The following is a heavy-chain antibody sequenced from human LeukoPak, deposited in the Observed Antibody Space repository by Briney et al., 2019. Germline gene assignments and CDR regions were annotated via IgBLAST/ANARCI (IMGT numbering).Heavy chain of an antibody. V-gene: IGHV1-69*13. CDR3: ATVVRGYYTHNWFDP. CDR2: IIPIFGTA. J-gene: IGHJ5*02. D-gene: IGHD3-3*01. Sequence: ASVKVSCKASGGTFSSYAISWVRQAPGQGLEWMGGIIPIFGTANYAQKFQGRVTITADESTSTAYMELSSLRSEDTAVYYCATVVRGYYTHNWFDPWGQGTLVTVSS. CDR1: GGTFSSYA.